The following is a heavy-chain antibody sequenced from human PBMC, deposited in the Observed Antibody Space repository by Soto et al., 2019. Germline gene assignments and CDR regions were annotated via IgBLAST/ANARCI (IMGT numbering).Heavy chain of an antibody. D-gene: IGHD3-3*01. CDR1: GFTFDDYA. Sequence: EVQLVESGGGLVQPGRSLRLSCAATGFTFDDYAMHWVRQAPGKGLEWVSGISWNSGSIGYADSVKGRCTISRDNAKNSLYLQMNSLRAEDTALYYCAKDAISIFGVVNWFDPWGQGTLVTVSS. CDR2: ISWNSGSI. J-gene: IGHJ5*02. CDR3: AKDAISIFGVVNWFDP. V-gene: IGHV3-9*01.